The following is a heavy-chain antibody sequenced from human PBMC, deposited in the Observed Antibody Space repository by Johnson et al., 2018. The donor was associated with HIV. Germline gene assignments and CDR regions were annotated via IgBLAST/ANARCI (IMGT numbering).Heavy chain of an antibody. Sequence: VQLVESGGGVVQPGRSLRISCAASGFTLSRYAMHWVRQAPGKGLDWVAVISDDGRSKYYADSVKGRFTISRDNSKNTLYLQMNRLRTDDTAVYYCARDRAEVDDPNDAFDIWGQGTMVTVSS. D-gene: IGHD1-1*01. J-gene: IGHJ3*02. CDR2: ISDDGRSK. CDR1: GFTLSRYA. V-gene: IGHV3-30*04. CDR3: ARDRAEVDDPNDAFDI.